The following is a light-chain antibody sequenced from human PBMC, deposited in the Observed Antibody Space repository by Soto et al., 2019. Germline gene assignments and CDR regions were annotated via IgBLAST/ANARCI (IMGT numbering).Light chain of an antibody. J-gene: IGLJ3*02. CDR2: EVS. Sequence: QSALTRPASVSGSPGQSITISCTGTSSDVGGYNYVSWYQQHPGKAPKLIIYEVSNRPSGVSNRFSGSKSGNTASLTVSGLQAEDEADYYCSSYSSVTTLWVFGGGTKLTVL. V-gene: IGLV2-14*01. CDR1: SSDVGGYNY. CDR3: SSYSSVTTLWV.